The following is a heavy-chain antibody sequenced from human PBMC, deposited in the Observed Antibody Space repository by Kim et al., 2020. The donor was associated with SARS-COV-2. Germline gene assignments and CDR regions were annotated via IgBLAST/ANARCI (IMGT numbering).Heavy chain of an antibody. CDR3: AREDRNYYYYGMDV. J-gene: IGHJ6*02. V-gene: IGHV4-31*02. Sequence: NPSLKSRVTISVDTSKNQFSLKLSSVTAADTAVYYCAREDRNYYYYGMDVWGQGTTVTVSS.